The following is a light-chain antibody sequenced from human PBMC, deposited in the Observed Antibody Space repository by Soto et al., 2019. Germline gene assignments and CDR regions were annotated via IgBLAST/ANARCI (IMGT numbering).Light chain of an antibody. Sequence: EIVLTQSPSTLSLSPGERATLSCRASQSVSSSFLAWFQQKPGQAPRLLIYGASSRATGIPDRFSGSGSGTVFTLTISRLEPEDFAVYFCQQYVASPWTFGQGTKVEVK. J-gene: IGKJ1*01. V-gene: IGKV3-20*01. CDR3: QQYVASPWT. CDR1: QSVSSSF. CDR2: GAS.